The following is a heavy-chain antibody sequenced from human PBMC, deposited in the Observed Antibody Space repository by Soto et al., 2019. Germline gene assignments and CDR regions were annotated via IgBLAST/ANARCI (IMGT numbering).Heavy chain of an antibody. V-gene: IGHV1-69*13. CDR1: GGTFSSYA. CDR2: IIPIFGTA. CDR3: ARALITPSGTRYYFDY. J-gene: IGHJ4*02. D-gene: IGHD1-1*01. Sequence: SVKVSCKASGGTFSSYAISWVRQAPGQGLEWMGGIIPIFGTANYAQKFQGRVTITADESTSTAYMELSSLRSEDTAVYYCARALITPSGTRYYFDYWGQGTLVTVSS.